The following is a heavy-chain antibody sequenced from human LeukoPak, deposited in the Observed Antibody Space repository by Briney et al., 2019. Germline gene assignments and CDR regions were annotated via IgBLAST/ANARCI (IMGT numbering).Heavy chain of an antibody. CDR1: GGSISSGGYY. CDR2: IYYSGST. D-gene: IGHD1-1*01. Sequence: SETLSLTCTVSGGSISSGGYYWSWIRQHPGKGLEWIGYIYYSGSTYYNPSLKSRVTISVDTSKNQFSLKLSSVTAADTAVCYCARVGGTGNYAFDIWGQGTMVTVSS. J-gene: IGHJ3*02. CDR3: ARVGGTGNYAFDI. V-gene: IGHV4-31*03.